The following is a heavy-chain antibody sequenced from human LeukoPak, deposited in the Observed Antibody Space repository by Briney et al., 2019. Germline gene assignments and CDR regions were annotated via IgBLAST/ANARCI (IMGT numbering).Heavy chain of an antibody. CDR3: ARGDILYYDSSAYYLTFDY. CDR1: GGSFSSYY. D-gene: IGHD3-22*01. J-gene: IGHJ4*02. Sequence: PSETLSLTCAVYGGSFSSYYWTWIRQPPGKGLEWIGEINHSGSTNYHPSLKSRVSISVDTSKNQCSLKLSSVTAADTAVYYCARGDILYYDSSAYYLTFDYWGQRTLVTLSS. CDR2: INHSGST. V-gene: IGHV4-34*01.